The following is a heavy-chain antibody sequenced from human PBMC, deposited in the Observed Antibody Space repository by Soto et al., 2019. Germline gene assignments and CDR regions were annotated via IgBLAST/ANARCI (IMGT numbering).Heavy chain of an antibody. D-gene: IGHD5-12*01. V-gene: IGHV3-23*01. Sequence: GGSLRLSCAVSGFTFSSYAMSWVRQAPGKGLEWVSAISGDGATTYYADSVKGRFTFSRDNSKNTLYLQMNSLRAEGTAVYYCAKTRGYPYYFDYWGQGTLVTVSS. CDR3: AKTRGYPYYFDY. CDR2: ISGDGATT. J-gene: IGHJ4*02. CDR1: GFTFSSYA.